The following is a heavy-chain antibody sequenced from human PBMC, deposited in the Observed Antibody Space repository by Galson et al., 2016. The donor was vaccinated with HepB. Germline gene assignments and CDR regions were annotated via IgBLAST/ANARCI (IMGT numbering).Heavy chain of an antibody. V-gene: IGHV3-23*01. J-gene: IGHJ4*02. CDR1: AGTFKNYA. CDR3: ARDRDNYGSGSDY. CDR2: ISGSGGRT. Sequence: SLRLSCAVSAGTFKNYAMNWVRQAPGKGLEWVAAISGSGGRTSYEDSVRGRFTISRDNSKNTLFLRMNSVGVEDTAVYYCARDRDNYGSGSDYWGQGTLVTVSS. D-gene: IGHD3-10*01.